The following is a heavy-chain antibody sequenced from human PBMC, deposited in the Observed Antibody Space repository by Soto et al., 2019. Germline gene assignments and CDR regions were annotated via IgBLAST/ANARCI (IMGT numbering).Heavy chain of an antibody. CDR3: ARGSHGGLWFGENGFDP. J-gene: IGHJ5*02. V-gene: IGHV1-18*01. D-gene: IGHD3-10*01. CDR2: ISAYNGNT. CDR1: GYTFTSYG. Sequence: QVQLVQSGAEVKKPGASVKVSCKASGYTFTSYGISWVRQAPGQGLEWMGWISAYNGNTNYAQKLQGRVTMTTDTAXSXDYMELRSLRSDDTAVYYCARGSHGGLWFGENGFDPWGQGTLVTVSS.